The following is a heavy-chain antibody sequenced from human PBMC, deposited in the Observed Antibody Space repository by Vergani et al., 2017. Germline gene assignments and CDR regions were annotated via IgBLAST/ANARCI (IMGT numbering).Heavy chain of an antibody. V-gene: IGHV1-18*01. D-gene: IGHD2-2*02. CDR2: ISAYNGNT. Sequence: QVQLVQSGAEVKKPGASVKVSCKASGYTFTSYGISWVRQAPGQGLEWMGWISAYNGNTNYAQKLQGRVTMTTDTATSTAYMELRSLRSDDTAVYYCARDFLYGSSTSCYKNAHDYYYGMDVWGQGTTVTVSS. J-gene: IGHJ6*02. CDR1: GYTFTSYG. CDR3: ARDFLYGSSTSCYKNAHDYYYGMDV.